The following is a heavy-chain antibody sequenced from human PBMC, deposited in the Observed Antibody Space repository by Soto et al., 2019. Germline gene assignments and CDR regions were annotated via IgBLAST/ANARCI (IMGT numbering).Heavy chain of an antibody. CDR1: GFTFSSYA. CDR2: ISGSGGST. CDR3: AKDRGLRVRFLEWLLSTDV. J-gene: IGHJ6*02. V-gene: IGHV3-23*01. Sequence: HPGGSLRLSCAASGFTFSSYAMSWVRQAPGKGLEWVSAISGSGGSTYYADSVKGRFTISRDNSKNTLYLQMNSLRAEDTAVYYCAKDRGLRVRFLEWLLSTDVWGQGTTVTVSS. D-gene: IGHD3-3*01.